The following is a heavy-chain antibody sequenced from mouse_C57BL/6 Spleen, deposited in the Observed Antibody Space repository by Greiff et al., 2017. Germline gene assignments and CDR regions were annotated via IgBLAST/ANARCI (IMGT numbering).Heavy chain of an antibody. CDR1: GFTFSDYG. Sequence: EVQVVESGGGLVKPGGSLKLSCAASGFTFSDYGMHWVRQAPEKGLGWVTYISSGSITIYYADTVKGRITISRDNAKNTLFLQMTSLRSEDTAMYYGARGGYDYWGQGTTLTVSS. J-gene: IGHJ2*01. CDR2: ISSGSITI. CDR3: ARGGYDY. D-gene: IGHD2-14*01. V-gene: IGHV5-17*01.